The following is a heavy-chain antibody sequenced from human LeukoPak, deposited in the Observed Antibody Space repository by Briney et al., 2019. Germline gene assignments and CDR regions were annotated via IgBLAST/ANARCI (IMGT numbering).Heavy chain of an antibody. CDR3: AKPVADTRNAFDV. CDR1: GFTFSSSA. CDR2: TGVSGS. D-gene: IGHD2-15*01. V-gene: IGHV3-23*01. Sequence: GGSLRLSCAASGFTFSSSAMTWVRQVLGKGLEWVSTTGVSGSYYADSVKGRFTISRDNSKNTLYLQMNSLRAEDTAVYYCAKPVADTRNAFDVWGHGTLVTVSS. J-gene: IGHJ3*01.